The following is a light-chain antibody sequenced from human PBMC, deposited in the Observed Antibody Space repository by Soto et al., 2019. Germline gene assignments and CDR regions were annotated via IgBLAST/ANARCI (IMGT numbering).Light chain of an antibody. Sequence: EFVAPQSPGTLSLSPRERASLXCRPSQSVSSTYLAWYQQKPGQAPRLLIYGASSRATGIPDRFSGSGSGTDFTLTISRLEPEDFAVYYCLQDDTSPLTFGGGTKVDIK. CDR3: LQDDTSPLT. V-gene: IGKV3-20*01. CDR1: QSVSSTY. J-gene: IGKJ4*01. CDR2: GAS.